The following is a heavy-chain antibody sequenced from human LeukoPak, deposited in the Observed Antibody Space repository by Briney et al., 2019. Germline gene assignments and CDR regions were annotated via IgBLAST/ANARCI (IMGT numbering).Heavy chain of an antibody. Sequence: GGSLRLSCAASGFTFSIHTMSWVRQAPGKGLEWVSCISTTSSYIYYADSVKGRFTISRDNAKNSLYLHMNSLRAEDTAVYYCARVVNSYGPVDYWGQGTLVTVSS. CDR3: ARVVNSYGPVDY. J-gene: IGHJ4*02. CDR2: ISTTSSYI. CDR1: GFTFSIHT. D-gene: IGHD5-18*01. V-gene: IGHV3-21*01.